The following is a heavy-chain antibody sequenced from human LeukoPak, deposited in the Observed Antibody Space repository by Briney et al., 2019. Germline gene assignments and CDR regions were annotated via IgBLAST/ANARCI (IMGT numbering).Heavy chain of an antibody. CDR3: ARFTLISVAGGIDY. Sequence: KPSETLSLTCTVSGGSVSSGSYYWSWIRQPPGKGLEWIGYIYYSGSTNYNPSLKSRVTISVDTSKNQLSLKLSSVTAADTAVYYCARFTLISVAGGIDYWGRGTLVTVSS. CDR2: IYYSGST. CDR1: GGSVSSGSYY. J-gene: IGHJ4*02. D-gene: IGHD6-19*01. V-gene: IGHV4-61*01.